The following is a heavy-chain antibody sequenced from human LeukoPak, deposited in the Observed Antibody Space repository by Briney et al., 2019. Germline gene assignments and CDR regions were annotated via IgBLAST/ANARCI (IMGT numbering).Heavy chain of an antibody. Sequence: ASVKVSCKASGYTFTSYVVSWVRQAPGQGLEWMGWISAKTGNTNYVQTLQGRVSMTTDTSTSTAYMELRNLRSDDTAVYYCARVGVLATHYYYCGMDVWGQGTTVTVSS. V-gene: IGHV1-18*01. D-gene: IGHD1-26*01. CDR1: GYTFTSYV. J-gene: IGHJ6*02. CDR2: ISAKTGNT. CDR3: ARVGVLATHYYYCGMDV.